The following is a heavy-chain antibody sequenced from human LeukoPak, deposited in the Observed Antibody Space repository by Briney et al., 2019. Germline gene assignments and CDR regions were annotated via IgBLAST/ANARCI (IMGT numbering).Heavy chain of an antibody. CDR3: ARTPNLYGDYGRFDY. CDR2: IYPGDSDT. Sequence: GESLKISCKGSGYSFTSYWIGWVRRMPGKGLEWMGIIYPGDSDTRYSPSFQGQVTISADKSISTAYLQWSSLKASDTAMYYCARTPNLYGDYGRFDYWGQGTLVTVSS. J-gene: IGHJ4*02. V-gene: IGHV5-51*01. CDR1: GYSFTSYW. D-gene: IGHD4-17*01.